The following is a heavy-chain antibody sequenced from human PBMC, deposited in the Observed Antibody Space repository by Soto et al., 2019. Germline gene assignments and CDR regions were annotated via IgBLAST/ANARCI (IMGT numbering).Heavy chain of an antibody. J-gene: IGHJ5*02. D-gene: IGHD2-2*01. CDR2: ISLYSDGT. V-gene: IGHV1-18*01. CDR3: ARVVPGAEAWFGP. Sequence: AAVKVSCNTSGYTLSNYGITWVRQAPGQPLEWLGWISLYSDGTNYAQKFQGRVSMTTDTSTTTAYMELRSLRSDDTAVYYCARVVPGAEAWFGPWGQGTLVTVSS. CDR1: GYTLSNYG.